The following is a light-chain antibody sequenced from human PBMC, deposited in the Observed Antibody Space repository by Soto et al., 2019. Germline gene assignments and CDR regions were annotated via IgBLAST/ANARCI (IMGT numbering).Light chain of an antibody. V-gene: IGKV1-39*01. CDR2: AAS. CDR3: QQTYSTPRT. CDR1: RSFSNS. J-gene: IGKJ2*01. Sequence: DIQMTQSPSSLSASVGDSVTITCRASRSFSNSLNWYQQQPGKAPKLLIYAASALQSGVPSRFSGSGTGTDFTLTISSLQPEDFATYYCQQTYSTPRTFGQGTKLEMK.